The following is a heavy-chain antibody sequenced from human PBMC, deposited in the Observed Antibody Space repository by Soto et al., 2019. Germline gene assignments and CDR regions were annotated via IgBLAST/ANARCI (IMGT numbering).Heavy chain of an antibody. CDR3: AKETSTWGC. D-gene: IGHD3-16*01. Sequence: EVQLVESGGGLVQPGESLRLSCVASGFALSNYWINWVRQAPGKGLEWVANIKQDGSEKNYVDSVKGRFTISRDNARNSLYLQMNRLRAEDAAAYYCAKETSTWGCWGQGTLVTVSS. V-gene: IGHV3-7*05. CDR2: IKQDGSEK. CDR1: GFALSNYW. J-gene: IGHJ4*02.